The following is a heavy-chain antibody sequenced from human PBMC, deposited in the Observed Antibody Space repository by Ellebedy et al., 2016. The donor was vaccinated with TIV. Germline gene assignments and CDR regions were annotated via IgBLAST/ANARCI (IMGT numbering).Heavy chain of an antibody. CDR2: IDYSGST. D-gene: IGHD1-26*01. CDR1: GGSISSYY. Sequence: MPSETLSLTCTVPGGSISSYYWSGIRQPPGKGRGWIGYIDYSGSTNYNPSLKGRVTISVNKSKNHFSLKLSSVTAADTAVYYCARDGFVGAFDYWGQGTLVTVSS. J-gene: IGHJ4*02. CDR3: ARDGFVGAFDY. V-gene: IGHV4-59*01.